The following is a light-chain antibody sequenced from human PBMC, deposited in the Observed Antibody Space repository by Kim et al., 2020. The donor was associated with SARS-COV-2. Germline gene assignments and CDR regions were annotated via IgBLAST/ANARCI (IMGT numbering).Light chain of an antibody. CDR1: SSDVGEYNY. J-gene: IGLJ3*02. CDR2: N. CDR3: CSYAGAYTWV. Sequence: QSALTQPRSVSGSPGQSVTISCTGTSSDVGEYNYVSWYQQHPGKAPKLINKGPSGFPDRFSGSKSGNTASLTIYGLQADDEADYYCCSYAGAYTWVFGGGTKLTVL. V-gene: IGLV2-11*01.